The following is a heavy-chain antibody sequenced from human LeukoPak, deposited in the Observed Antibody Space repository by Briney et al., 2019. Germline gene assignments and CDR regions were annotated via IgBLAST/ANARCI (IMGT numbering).Heavy chain of an antibody. Sequence: SETLSLTCTVSGGSISSYYWSWIRQPPGKGLEWIGYIYYSGSTNYNPSLKSRVTISVDTSKNQFSLKLSSVTAADTAVYYCARDVIAVGHFGYWGQGALVTVSS. J-gene: IGHJ4*02. CDR1: GGSISSYY. D-gene: IGHD6-19*01. V-gene: IGHV4-59*01. CDR3: ARDVIAVGHFGY. CDR2: IYYSGST.